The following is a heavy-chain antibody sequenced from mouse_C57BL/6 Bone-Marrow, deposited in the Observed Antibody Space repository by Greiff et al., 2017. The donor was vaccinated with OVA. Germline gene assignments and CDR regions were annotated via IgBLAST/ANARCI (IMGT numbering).Heavy chain of an antibody. J-gene: IGHJ3*01. D-gene: IGHD1-1*01. Sequence: VKLMESGPELVKPGASVKISCKASGYAFSSSWMNWVKQRPGKGLEWIGRIYPGDGDTNYNGKFKGKATLTADKSSSTAYMQLSSLTSEDSAVYFCAREYGSSSAWFAYWGQGTLVTVSA. CDR3: AREYGSSSAWFAY. V-gene: IGHV1-82*01. CDR2: IYPGDGDT. CDR1: GYAFSSSW.